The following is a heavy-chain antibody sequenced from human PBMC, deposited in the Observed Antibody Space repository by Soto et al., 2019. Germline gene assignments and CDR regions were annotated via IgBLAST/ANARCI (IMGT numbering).Heavy chain of an antibody. J-gene: IGHJ3*02. CDR1: GYTFTSYD. D-gene: IGHD2-15*01. Sequence: ASVKVSCKASGYTFTSYDINCVRQATGQGLEWMGWMNPNSGNTGYAQKFQGRVTMTRNTSISTAYMELSSLRSEDTAVYYCARGYCSGGSCSALAFDIWGQGTMVTVSS. CDR3: ARGYCSGGSCSALAFDI. V-gene: IGHV1-8*01. CDR2: MNPNSGNT.